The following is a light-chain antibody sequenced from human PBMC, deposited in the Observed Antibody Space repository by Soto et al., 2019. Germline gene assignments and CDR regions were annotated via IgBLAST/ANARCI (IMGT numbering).Light chain of an antibody. CDR2: EVT. J-gene: IGLJ1*01. CDR1: TSDIGHYNY. Sequence: QSVLTQPASVSGSPGQSITISCTGTTSDIGHYNYVSWYQHHPGKAPKLMIYEVTNRPSGISKRFSGSKPGNTATLTISGLQAEDEADYYCNSYTSSSTLNVFGTGTKVTVL. CDR3: NSYTSSSTLNV. V-gene: IGLV2-14*01.